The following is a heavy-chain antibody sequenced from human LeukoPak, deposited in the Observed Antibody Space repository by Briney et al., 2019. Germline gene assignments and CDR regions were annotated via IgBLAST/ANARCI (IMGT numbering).Heavy chain of an antibody. J-gene: IGHJ4*02. Sequence: GGSLRLSCAASGFTFSSFAMHWVRQAPGKGLEWVAVISYDGSNKYYADSVKGRFTISRDNSKNTLYLQMNSLRAEDTAVYYCATTYYDFWSGYQTAFDYWGQGTLVTVSS. CDR2: ISYDGSNK. CDR1: GFTFSSFA. V-gene: IGHV3-30-3*01. D-gene: IGHD3-3*01. CDR3: ATTYYDFWSGYQTAFDY.